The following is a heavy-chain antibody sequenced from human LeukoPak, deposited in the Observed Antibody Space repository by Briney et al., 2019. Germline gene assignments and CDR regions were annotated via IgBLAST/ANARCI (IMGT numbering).Heavy chain of an antibody. CDR2: IKQDGSEK. V-gene: IGHV3-7*03. J-gene: IGHJ2*01. CDR3: ARAEWSNWYFDL. Sequence: GSLRLSCAASGFTFSTYWMNWVRQAPGKGLEWVANIKQDGSEKYYVDSVKGRFTLSRDSAKNSLYLQMNSLRAEDTAVYYCARAEWSNWYFDLWGRGTLSLSPQ. CDR1: GFTFSTYW. D-gene: IGHD3-3*01.